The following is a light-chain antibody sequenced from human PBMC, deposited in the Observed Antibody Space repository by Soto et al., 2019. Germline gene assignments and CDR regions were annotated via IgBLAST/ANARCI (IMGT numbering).Light chain of an antibody. CDR1: QGISSY. CDR3: QELTSYPPS. CDR2: AAS. V-gene: IGKV1-9*01. Sequence: DIQLTQSPSFLSASVGDRVTITCRASQGISSYLAWYQKKPGKAPKLLIYAASTLQIGVPSRFSGSGSVTEFTLTISSLQPEDCATYYCQELTSYPPSFRQGIRLEIK. J-gene: IGKJ5*01.